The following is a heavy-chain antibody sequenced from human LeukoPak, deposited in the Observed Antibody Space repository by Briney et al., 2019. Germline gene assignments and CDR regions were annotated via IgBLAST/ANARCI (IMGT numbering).Heavy chain of an antibody. D-gene: IGHD4-17*01. V-gene: IGHV1-69*02. CDR2: IITILGIT. Sequence: ASVKVSCKASGGTFDSYTINWVRQAPGQRLEWMGRIITILGITNYAQNFQGRVTIRADKSTSTAYMELSDLRSEDTAVYYCATGTTTITAGAFDIWGQGTMVTVSS. CDR3: ATGTTTITAGAFDI. J-gene: IGHJ3*02. CDR1: GGTFDSYT.